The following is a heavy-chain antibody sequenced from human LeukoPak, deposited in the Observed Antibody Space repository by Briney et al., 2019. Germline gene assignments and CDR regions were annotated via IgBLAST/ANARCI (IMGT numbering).Heavy chain of an antibody. J-gene: IGHJ3*02. CDR1: GLTFSSHG. Sequence: GSLRLSCAASGLTFSSHGMHWVRQAPGKGLEWVAFIRYDGSNKYYADSVKGRFTISRDNSKNTLYLQMNSLRIEDTAVYYCAKDTGVIFEPYDAFDIWGQGTMVTVSS. CDR3: AKDTGVIFEPYDAFDI. V-gene: IGHV3-30*02. D-gene: IGHD4-23*01. CDR2: IRYDGSNK.